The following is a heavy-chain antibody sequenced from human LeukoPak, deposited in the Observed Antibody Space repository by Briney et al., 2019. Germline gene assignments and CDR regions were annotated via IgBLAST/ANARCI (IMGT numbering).Heavy chain of an antibody. CDR3: ARELVGGYFDY. Sequence: GASVKVSCKASVYTFTSYYIHWVRQAPGQGLEWMGVIYPSGGGTSYPQNFQGRVTMTRDTSTSTVYMELSSLRSDDTAVYYCARELVGGYFDYWGQGTLVTVSS. V-gene: IGHV1-46*01. CDR2: IYPSGGGT. CDR1: VYTFTSYY. D-gene: IGHD1-26*01. J-gene: IGHJ4*02.